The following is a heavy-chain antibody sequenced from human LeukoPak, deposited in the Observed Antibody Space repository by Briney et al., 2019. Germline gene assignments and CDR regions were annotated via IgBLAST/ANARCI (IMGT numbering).Heavy chain of an antibody. CDR3: ARGLSGSYGY. CDR1: GYTFTSYD. Sequence: GASVKVFCKASGYTFTSYDINWVRQATGQGLEWMGWMNPSSGNTAYAQKFQGRVTMTRNTSISTAYMELSSLRSEDTAVYYCARGLSGSYGYWGHGTLVTVSS. D-gene: IGHD1-26*01. V-gene: IGHV1-8*01. CDR2: MNPSSGNT. J-gene: IGHJ4*01.